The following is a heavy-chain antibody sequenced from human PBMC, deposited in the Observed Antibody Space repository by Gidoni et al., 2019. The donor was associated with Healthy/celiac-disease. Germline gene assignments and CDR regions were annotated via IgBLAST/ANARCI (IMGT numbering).Heavy chain of an antibody. Sequence: QVQLVKSGAEVKNPGASVQVSCKSSGYTFTGYYMHWVRQAPGQGLEWMGWINPNSGGTNYAQKFQGGVTMTRDTSISTAYMELSRLRSDDTAVYYCARDKEAGDYYYYYGMDVWGQGTTVTVSS. J-gene: IGHJ6*02. V-gene: IGHV1-2*02. CDR3: ARDKEAGDYYYYYGMDV. CDR2: INPNSGGT. D-gene: IGHD6-19*01. CDR1: GYTFTGYY.